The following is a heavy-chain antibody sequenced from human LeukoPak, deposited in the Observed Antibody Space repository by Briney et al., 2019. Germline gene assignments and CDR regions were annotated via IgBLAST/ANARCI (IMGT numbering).Heavy chain of an antibody. CDR3: ARGLGGDFDY. CDR2: IYYSGST. J-gene: IGHJ4*02. Sequence: SETLSLTRTVSGGSISSSSYYWGWIRQPPGKGLEWIGSIYYSGSTYYNPSLKSRVTISVDTSKNQFSLKLSSVTAADTAVYYCARGLGGDFDYWGQGTLVTVSS. V-gene: IGHV4-39*07. D-gene: IGHD3-16*01. CDR1: GGSISSSSYY.